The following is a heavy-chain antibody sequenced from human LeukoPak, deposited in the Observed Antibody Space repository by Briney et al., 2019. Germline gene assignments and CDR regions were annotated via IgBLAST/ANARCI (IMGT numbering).Heavy chain of an antibody. CDR3: ARVRGGYCSSTSCSHGMDY. V-gene: IGHV3-7*01. D-gene: IGHD2-2*01. CDR2: IKQDGSEK. Sequence: GGSLRLSCAASGFTSSSYWMSWVRQAPGKGLEWVAHIKQDGSEKDYVDSVKGRFTISRDNAKNSLYLQMNSLRAEDTAVYYCARVRGGYCSSTSCSHGMDYWGQGTLVTVSS. J-gene: IGHJ4*02. CDR1: GFTSSSYW.